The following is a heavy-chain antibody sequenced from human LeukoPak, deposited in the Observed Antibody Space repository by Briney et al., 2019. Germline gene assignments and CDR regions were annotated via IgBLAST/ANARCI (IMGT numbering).Heavy chain of an antibody. CDR2: ISAYNGNT. CDR3: AREAQQDYYYYYMDV. Sequence: ASVKVSCKASGYTFTGYYMHWVRQAPGQGLEWMGWISAYNGNTNYAQKLQGRVTMTTDTSTSTAYMELRSLRSDDTAVYYCAREAQQDYYYYYMDVWGKGTTVTVSS. V-gene: IGHV1-18*04. CDR1: GYTFTGYY. D-gene: IGHD1/OR15-1a*01. J-gene: IGHJ6*03.